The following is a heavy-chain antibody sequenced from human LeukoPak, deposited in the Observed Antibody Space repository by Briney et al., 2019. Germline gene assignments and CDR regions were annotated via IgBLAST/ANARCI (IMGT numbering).Heavy chain of an antibody. CDR3: AKEGRPLAARRREFDY. V-gene: IGHV3-23*01. D-gene: IGHD6-6*01. CDR1: GFTFSSYA. Sequence: PGGSLRLSCAASGFTFSSYAMSWVRQAPGKGLEWVSAISGSGGSTYYADSVKGRFTISRDNSKNTLYLQMNSLRAEDTAVYYCAKEGRPLAARRREFDYWGQGTLVTVSS. J-gene: IGHJ4*02. CDR2: ISGSGGST.